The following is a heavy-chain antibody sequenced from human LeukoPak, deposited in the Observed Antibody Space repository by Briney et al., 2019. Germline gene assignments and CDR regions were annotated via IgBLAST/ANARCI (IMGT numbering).Heavy chain of an antibody. CDR3: ARAPLLCY. V-gene: IGHV4-34*01. D-gene: IGHD3-16*01. J-gene: IGHJ4*02. CDR1: GGSFSGYY. CDR2: INHSGST. Sequence: ETLSLTCAVYGGSFSGYYWSWIRQPPGKGLEWIGEINHSGSTNYNPSLKSRVTISVDTPKNQFSLKLSSVTAADTAVYYCARAPLLCYWGQGTLVTVSS.